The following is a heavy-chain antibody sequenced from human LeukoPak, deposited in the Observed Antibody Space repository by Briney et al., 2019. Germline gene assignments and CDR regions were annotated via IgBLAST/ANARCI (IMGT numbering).Heavy chain of an antibody. D-gene: IGHD2-2*01. CDR1: GFTFSSYA. Sequence: GGSLRLSCAASGFTFSSYAMHWVRQAPGKGLEWVAVISYDGSNKYYADSVKGRFTISRDNSKNTPYLQMNSLRADDTAVYYCARDDPGYCSSTSCYGDFDYWGQGTLVTVSS. V-gene: IGHV3-30*01. J-gene: IGHJ4*02. CDR3: ARDDPGYCSSTSCYGDFDY. CDR2: ISYDGSNK.